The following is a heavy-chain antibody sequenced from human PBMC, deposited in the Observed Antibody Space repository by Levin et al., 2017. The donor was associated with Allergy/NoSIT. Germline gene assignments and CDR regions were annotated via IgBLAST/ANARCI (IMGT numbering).Heavy chain of an antibody. D-gene: IGHD3-10*01. CDR1: GYTFTSYG. CDR2: ISADNGNT. V-gene: IGHV1-18*01. Sequence: ASVKVSCKASGYTFTSYGISWVRQAPGQGLEWMGWISADNGNTNYAQKLQGRVPMTTDTSTSTAYMELRSLRSDDTAVYYCARGGYYGSGSHYFDPWGQGTLVTVSS. CDR3: ARGGYYGSGSHYFDP. J-gene: IGHJ5*02.